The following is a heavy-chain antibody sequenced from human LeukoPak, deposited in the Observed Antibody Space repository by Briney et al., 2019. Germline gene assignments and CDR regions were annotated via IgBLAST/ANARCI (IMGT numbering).Heavy chain of an antibody. Sequence: GGSLRLSCPVSGLTVSSNYMSWVRQAPGKGLEWVSLIYSDGTAYYADSVKGRFTISRDNSRNTLYLQMNSLRAEDTAVYYCAKDFGTIGGGPDYWGQGTLVTVSS. D-gene: IGHD3-10*01. J-gene: IGHJ4*02. CDR3: AKDFGTIGGGPDY. CDR2: IYSDGTA. CDR1: GLTVSSNY. V-gene: IGHV3-53*05.